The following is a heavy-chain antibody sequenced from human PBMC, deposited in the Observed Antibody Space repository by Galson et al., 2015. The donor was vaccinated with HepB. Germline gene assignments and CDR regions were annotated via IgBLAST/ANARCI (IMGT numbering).Heavy chain of an antibody. J-gene: IGHJ3*02. Sequence: TLSLTCTVSGGSISSGGYYWSWIRQHPGKGLEWIGYIYYSGSTYYNPSLKSRVTISVDTSKNQFSLKLSSVTAADTAVYYCATSGGDFPWNNAFDIWGQGTMVTVSS. V-gene: IGHV4-31*03. CDR1: GGSISSGGYY. CDR2: IYYSGST. CDR3: ATSGGDFPWNNAFDI. D-gene: IGHD2-21*01.